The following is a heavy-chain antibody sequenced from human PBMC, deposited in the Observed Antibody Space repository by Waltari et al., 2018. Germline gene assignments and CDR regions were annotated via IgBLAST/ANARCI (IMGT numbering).Heavy chain of an antibody. J-gene: IGHJ5*02. D-gene: IGHD1-26*01. CDR1: GGSISGYY. Sequence: QVQLQESGPGLVKPSETLSLTCAVSGGSISGYYWSWIRQAPGKGLEWIGYIYGGSGSTSYNPSLKSRVTISIDTSKNQFSLKLSSVTAADTAVYYCARPPYYYSGSLASVRFDVWGPGVLVTVSS. CDR3: ARPPYYYSGSLASVRFDV. V-gene: IGHV4-59*12. CDR2: IYGGSGST.